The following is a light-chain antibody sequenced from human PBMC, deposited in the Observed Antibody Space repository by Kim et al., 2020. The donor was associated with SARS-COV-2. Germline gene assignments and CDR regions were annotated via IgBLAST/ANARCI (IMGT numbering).Light chain of an antibody. Sequence: SVKVTCTLSRGKSTYAIAWHQQLPEKGPRYLMNVDSDGSHTRGDGIPDRFSGSSSGAERHLTISSLQPEDEADYYCLTWGPGIRVFGGGTQLTVL. CDR1: RGKSTYA. V-gene: IGLV4-69*01. CDR2: VDSDGSH. J-gene: IGLJ2*01. CDR3: LTWGPGIRV.